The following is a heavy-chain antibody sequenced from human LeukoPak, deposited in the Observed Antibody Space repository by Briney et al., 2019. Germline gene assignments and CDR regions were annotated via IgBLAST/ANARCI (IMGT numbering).Heavy chain of an antibody. J-gene: IGHJ5*02. CDR1: GFTFDDYG. Sequence: PGGSLRLSCAASGFTFDDYGMSWVRRAPGKGLEWVSSISTSSSYIYYADSVRGRFTISRDNAKNSLYLQMNSLRAEDTAVYSCARGADGVSSNSRGWFDPWGQGTLVTVSS. D-gene: IGHD2-15*01. CDR3: ARGADGVSSNSRGWFDP. CDR2: ISTSSSYI. V-gene: IGHV3-21*01.